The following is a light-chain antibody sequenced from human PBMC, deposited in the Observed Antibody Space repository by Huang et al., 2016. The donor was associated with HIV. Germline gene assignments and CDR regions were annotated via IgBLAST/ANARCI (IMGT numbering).Light chain of an antibody. J-gene: IGKJ1*01. CDR1: QSCLYSSNNKNY. V-gene: IGKV4-1*01. Sequence: DIVMTQSPDSLAVSLGERATIDCKSSQSCLYSSNNKNYLAWYQQKSGQSPKLLIYWAATRESGVPDRFSGSGSGTDFTLTISSLQAEDVAVYFCQQYYSIPWTFGQGTKVEVK. CDR3: QQYYSIPWT. CDR2: WAA.